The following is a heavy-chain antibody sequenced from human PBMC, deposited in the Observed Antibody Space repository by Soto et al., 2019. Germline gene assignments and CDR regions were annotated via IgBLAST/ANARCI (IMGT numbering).Heavy chain of an antibody. CDR1: GYPFRSYG. CDR2: ISPYSGDT. Sequence: QVQLVQSGAEVKKPAASVRVSCKASGYPFRSYGIVLVRQAPGQGLEWMGWISPYSGDTRYPEKFQDRLTLTTDTSTNTAYMDLRSLTSDDTAVYFCARGPVAGSDFWGQGTLVTVSS. V-gene: IGHV1-18*01. CDR3: ARGPVAGSDF. J-gene: IGHJ4*02. D-gene: IGHD6-19*01.